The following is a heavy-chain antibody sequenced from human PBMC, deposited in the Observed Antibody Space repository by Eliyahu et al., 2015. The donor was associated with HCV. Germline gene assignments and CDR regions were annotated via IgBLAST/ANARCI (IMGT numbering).Heavy chain of an antibody. Sequence: EVQLVESGGGLVKPGGSLRLSCXASGFTXSNYTMXWVRQXPGKGLEXVSSISSGITYIYYAHSVKGRFTISRDNAKNSLYLQMNSLRAEDTAVYYCARIDDLWSGQDYYYYGMDVWGQGTTVTVSS. J-gene: IGHJ6*02. CDR2: ISSGITYI. CDR3: ARIDDLWSGQDYYYYGMDV. D-gene: IGHD3-3*01. CDR1: GFTXSNYT. V-gene: IGHV3-21*01.